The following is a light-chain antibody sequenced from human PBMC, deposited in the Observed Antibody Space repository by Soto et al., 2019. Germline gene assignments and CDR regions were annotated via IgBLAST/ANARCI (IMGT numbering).Light chain of an antibody. Sequence: EIVMTQSPATLSVSPGERATLSCRASQSVSSKLAWYQQKPGQAPRRLIYCASTRATGIPARFSGSGSGTEFTLTIISLQSEDVAIYYCQQYNNWPPITFGQGTRLEIK. V-gene: IGKV3-15*01. CDR1: QSVSSK. CDR2: CAS. CDR3: QQYNNWPPIT. J-gene: IGKJ5*01.